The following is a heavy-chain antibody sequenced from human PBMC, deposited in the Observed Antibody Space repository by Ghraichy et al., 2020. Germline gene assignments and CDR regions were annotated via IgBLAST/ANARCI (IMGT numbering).Heavy chain of an antibody. CDR1: GFTFGDYA. Sequence: GVLRLSCTASGFTFGDYAMSWFRQAPGKGLEWVGFIRSKAYGGTTEYAASVKGRFTISRDDSKSIAYLQMNSLKTEDTAVYYCTRGAITFGGALADYWGQGTLVTVSS. V-gene: IGHV3-49*03. CDR2: IRSKAYGGTT. J-gene: IGHJ4*02. D-gene: IGHD3-16*01. CDR3: TRGAITFGGALADY.